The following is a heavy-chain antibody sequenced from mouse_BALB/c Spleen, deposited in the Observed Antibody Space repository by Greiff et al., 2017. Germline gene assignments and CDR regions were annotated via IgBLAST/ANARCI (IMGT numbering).Heavy chain of an antibody. CDR1: GFTFSSFG. CDR3: ARNSWTYAMDY. D-gene: IGHD1-1*01. CDR2: ISSGSSTI. V-gene: IGHV5-17*02. Sequence: EVKLMESGGGLVQPGGSRKLSCAASGFTFSSFGMHWVRQAPEKGLEWVAYISSGSSTIYYADTVKGRFTISRDNPKNTLFLQMTSLRSEETAMYYCARNSWTYAMDYWGQGTSVTVSS. J-gene: IGHJ4*01.